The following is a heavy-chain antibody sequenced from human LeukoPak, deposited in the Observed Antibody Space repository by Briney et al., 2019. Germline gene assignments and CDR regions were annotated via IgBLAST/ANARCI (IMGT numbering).Heavy chain of an antibody. D-gene: IGHD1-26*01. V-gene: IGHV1-69*01. CDR1: GGTFSSYS. J-gene: IGHJ6*02. CDR2: IIPIFDTA. CDR3: ARISLGAIWGYYYGMDV. Sequence: VASATVSCTASGGTFSSYSISWVRQAPGQGLEWMGGIIPIFDTADYAQKFQGRVTITADESTSTAYMELSSLRSEDTAVFYCARISLGAIWGYYYGMDVWGQGTTVTVSS.